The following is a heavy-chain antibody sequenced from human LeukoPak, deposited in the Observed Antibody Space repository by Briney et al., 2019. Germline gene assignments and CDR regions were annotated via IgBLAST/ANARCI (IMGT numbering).Heavy chain of an antibody. CDR3: ASGTPGLSGSYGAFKN. Sequence: GGSLRLSCTASEFTVSSNYMSWFRQAPGKGLEWVSVIYSGGTTYYADSVKGRFTISRDTSENTLYLQMNSLRAEDTAVYHCASGTPGLSGSYGAFKNGAQGTLVAVPS. V-gene: IGHV3-66*02. CDR2: IYSGGTT. CDR1: EFTVSSNY. J-gene: IGHJ4*02. D-gene: IGHD1-26*01.